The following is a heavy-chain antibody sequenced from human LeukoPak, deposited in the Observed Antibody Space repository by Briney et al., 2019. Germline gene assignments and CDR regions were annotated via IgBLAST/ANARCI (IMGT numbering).Heavy chain of an antibody. CDR1: GGSISSGSYY. Sequence: SQTLSLTCTVSGGSISSGSYYWSWIRQPAGKGLEWIVRIYTSGSTNYNPSLKSRVTISVDTSKNQFSLKLSSVTAADTAVYYCARDPNGAFDIWGQGTMVTVSS. J-gene: IGHJ3*02. CDR3: ARDPNGAFDI. V-gene: IGHV4-61*02. CDR2: IYTSGST.